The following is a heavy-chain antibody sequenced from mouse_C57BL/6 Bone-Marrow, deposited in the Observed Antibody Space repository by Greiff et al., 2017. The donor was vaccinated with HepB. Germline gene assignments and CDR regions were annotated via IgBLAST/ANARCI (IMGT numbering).Heavy chain of an antibody. Sequence: VQLQQSGAELMKPGASVKLSCKATGYTFTGYWIEWVKQRPGHGLEWIGEILPGSGSTNYNEKFKGKATFTADTSSNTAYMQLSSLTTGDSAIYYCARGGTTVPFAYWGQGTLVTVSA. V-gene: IGHV1-9*01. CDR2: ILPGSGST. J-gene: IGHJ3*01. CDR3: ARGGTTVPFAY. D-gene: IGHD1-1*01. CDR1: GYTFTGYW.